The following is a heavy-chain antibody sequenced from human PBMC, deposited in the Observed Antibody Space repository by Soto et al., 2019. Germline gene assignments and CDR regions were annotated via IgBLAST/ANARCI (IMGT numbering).Heavy chain of an antibody. CDR1: GFNFNYAW. Sequence: PGGSLRLSCAASGFNFNYAWMSWVRQAPGSGQEWVDRIKSNNDGGTAAYGPPVKDRFTMSREESRSTVYLQMSSLKTGDTAVYYYTTESVILAIPAIGYWGQGTLVIVSS. J-gene: IGHJ4*01. V-gene: IGHV3-15*01. CDR3: TTESVILAIPAIGY. CDR2: IKSNNDGGTA. D-gene: IGHD3-22*01.